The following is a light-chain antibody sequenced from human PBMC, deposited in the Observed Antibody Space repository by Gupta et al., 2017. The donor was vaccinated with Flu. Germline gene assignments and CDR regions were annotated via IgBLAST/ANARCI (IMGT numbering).Light chain of an antibody. Sequence: MIYDVSSRPAGATDRFSGSKSGNTSSLTISGLQAEDADDYYCCSYAVSHPYVFGIGTKVTVL. J-gene: IGLJ1*01. CDR3: CSYAVSHPYV. CDR2: DVS. V-gene: IGLV2-11*01.